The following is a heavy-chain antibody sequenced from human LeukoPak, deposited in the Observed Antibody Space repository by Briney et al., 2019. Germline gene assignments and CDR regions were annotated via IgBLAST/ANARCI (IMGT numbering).Heavy chain of an antibody. CDR1: GGSISNNY. CDR2: IYYNGRA. Sequence: SETLSLTCTVSGGSISNNYWSWARQPPGKGLEWIGYIYYNGRANYNPSLASRVTMSVDSSKNQFSLKLNSVTAADTAVYYCARDGGCGSSTGCYPDAFHIWGQGTMVTVSS. D-gene: IGHD2-2*01. V-gene: IGHV4-59*01. CDR3: ARDGGCGSSTGCYPDAFHI. J-gene: IGHJ3*02.